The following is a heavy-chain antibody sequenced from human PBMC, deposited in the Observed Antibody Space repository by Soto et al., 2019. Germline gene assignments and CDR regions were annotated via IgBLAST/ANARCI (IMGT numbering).Heavy chain of an antibody. J-gene: IGHJ4*02. CDR3: ARQIYDSDTGPNFQYYFDS. CDR2: INPNSGGT. Sequence: ASVKVSCKASGYTFTGYYMHWVRQAPGQGLEWMGWINPNSGGTNYAQKFQGRVTMTRDTSISTAYMELSRLRSDDTAMYYCARQIYDSDTGPNFQYYFDSWGQGTPVTVSS. D-gene: IGHD3-22*01. CDR1: GYTFTGYY. V-gene: IGHV1-2*02.